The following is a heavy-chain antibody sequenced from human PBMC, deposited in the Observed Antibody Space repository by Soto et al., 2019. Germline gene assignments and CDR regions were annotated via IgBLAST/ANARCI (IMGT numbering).Heavy chain of an antibody. CDR2: IKQDGSEK. CDR3: ARDFWGWDV. J-gene: IGHJ6*04. D-gene: IGHD3-16*01. CDR1: GFTFSSYW. V-gene: IGHV3-7*03. Sequence: GESLKISCAASGFTFSSYWMSWVRQAPGKGLEWVANIKQDGSEKYYVDSVKGRFTISRDNAKNSLYLQMNSLRAEDTAVYYCARDFWGWDVWGKGTTVTVSS.